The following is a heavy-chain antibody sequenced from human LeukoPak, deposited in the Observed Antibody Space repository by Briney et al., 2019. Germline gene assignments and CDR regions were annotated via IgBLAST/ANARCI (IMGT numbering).Heavy chain of an antibody. CDR2: MNPNSGNT. V-gene: IGHV1-8*01. CDR3: AREGGRDSCGYYYHFDY. D-gene: IGHD3-22*01. CDR1: GYTFTSYD. Sequence: ASVKVSCKASGYTFTSYDINWVRQATGQGLEWMGWMNPNSGNTGYAQKFQGRVTMTRNTSISTAYMELSSLRSEDTAVYYCAREGGRDSCGYYYHFDYWGQGTLVTVSS. J-gene: IGHJ4*02.